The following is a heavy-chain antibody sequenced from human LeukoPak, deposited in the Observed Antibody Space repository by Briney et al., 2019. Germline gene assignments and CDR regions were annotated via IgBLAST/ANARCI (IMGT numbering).Heavy chain of an antibody. J-gene: IGHJ5*02. Sequence: SSETLSLTCTVSGGSISNYYWSWIRQPPGKGLEWIGYISYSGSTNYNPSLKSRVTISVDTSKNQFSLKLSSVTAADTAVYYCARDRGYYDSSGYFDPWGQGTLVTVSS. CDR3: ARDRGYYDSSGYFDP. CDR1: GGSISNYY. V-gene: IGHV4-59*01. CDR2: ISYSGST. D-gene: IGHD3-22*01.